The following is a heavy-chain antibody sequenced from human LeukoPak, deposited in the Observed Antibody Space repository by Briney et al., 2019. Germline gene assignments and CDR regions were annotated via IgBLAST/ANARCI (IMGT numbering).Heavy chain of an antibody. CDR2: IKEDGSVK. V-gene: IGHV3-7*02. Sequence: GGSLRLSCAASGFTFSRYWMSWVRQAPGKGLEWVANIKEDGSVKYYVESVRGRFTISRDNAKNSLYLQMNSMRAEVTAVYYCAASITMFDYWGQGTLVTVSS. D-gene: IGHD3-10*01. J-gene: IGHJ4*02. CDR1: GFTFSRYW. CDR3: AASITMFDY.